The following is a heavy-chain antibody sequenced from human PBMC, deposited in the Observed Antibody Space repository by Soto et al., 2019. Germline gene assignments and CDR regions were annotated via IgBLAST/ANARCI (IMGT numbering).Heavy chain of an antibody. D-gene: IGHD1-26*01. Sequence: SETLSLTSTFSGGSISISSYYWGWIRQPPGKGLEWIGSIYYSGSTYYNPSLKSRVTISVDTSKNQFSLKLSSVTAADTAVYYCASPAGAPEGDHYYYGMDVWGQGTTVTVSS. CDR1: GGSISISSYY. CDR3: ASPAGAPEGDHYYYGMDV. J-gene: IGHJ6*01. V-gene: IGHV4-39*01. CDR2: IYYSGST.